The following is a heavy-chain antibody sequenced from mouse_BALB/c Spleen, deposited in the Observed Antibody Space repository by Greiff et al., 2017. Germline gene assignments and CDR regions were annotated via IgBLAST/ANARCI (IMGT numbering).Heavy chain of an antibody. V-gene: IGHV3-2*02. CDR2: ISYSGST. D-gene: IGHD1-1*01. J-gene: IGHJ4*01. Sequence: VQLQQSGPGLVKPSQSLSLTCTVTGYSITSDYAWNWIRQFPGNKLEWMGYISYSGSTSYNPSLKSRISITRDTSKNQFFLQLNSVTTEDTATYYCARKLRFYYAMDYWGQGTSVTVSS. CDR3: ARKLRFYYAMDY. CDR1: GYSITSDYA.